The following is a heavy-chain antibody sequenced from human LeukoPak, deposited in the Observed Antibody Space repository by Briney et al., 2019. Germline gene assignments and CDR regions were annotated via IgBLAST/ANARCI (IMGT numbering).Heavy chain of an antibody. CDR2: LSGSGITT. CDR1: GFTFSNSA. D-gene: IGHD6-19*01. CDR3: AEGIYSSGWSYFDY. Sequence: GGSLRLSCAASGFTFSNSAMSWVRQAPGKGLEWVSTLSGSGITTYYADSVKGRFTISRDNSKNTLYLQMNSLRAEHTSVYYCAEGIYSSGWSYFDYWGHGTLVTVTS. J-gene: IGHJ4*01. V-gene: IGHV3-23*01.